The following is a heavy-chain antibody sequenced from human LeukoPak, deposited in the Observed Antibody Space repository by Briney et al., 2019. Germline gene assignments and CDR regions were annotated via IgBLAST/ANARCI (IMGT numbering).Heavy chain of an antibody. CDR2: MNPSSGNT. CDR1: GYTFTSYD. Sequence: ASVKVSCKASGYTFTSYDINWVRQATGQGLEWMGWMNPSSGNTGYAQKFQGRVTMTRNTSISTAYMELSSLRSEDTAVYYCASSAGTTPYYYYYYGMDVWGQGTTVTVSS. D-gene: IGHD1-14*01. V-gene: IGHV1-8*01. CDR3: ASSAGTTPYYYYYYGMDV. J-gene: IGHJ6*02.